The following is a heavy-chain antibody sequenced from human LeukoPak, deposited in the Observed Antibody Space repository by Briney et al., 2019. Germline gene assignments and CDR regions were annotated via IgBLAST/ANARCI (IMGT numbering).Heavy chain of an antibody. CDR1: GGSIRSYY. V-gene: IGHV4-59*01. Sequence: SETLSLTCTVSGGSIRSYYWNWIRQSPGKTLEWIGYIYYSGSTNYNPSLKSRVTISVDTSKSQFSLKLSSVTAADTAVYYCARDEGGQLNYSDYWGQGTLVTVSS. J-gene: IGHJ4*02. CDR3: ARDEGGQLNYSDY. CDR2: IYYSGST. D-gene: IGHD2-2*01.